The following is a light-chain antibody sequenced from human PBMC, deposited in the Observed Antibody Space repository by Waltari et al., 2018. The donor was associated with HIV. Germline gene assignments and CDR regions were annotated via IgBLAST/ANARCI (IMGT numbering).Light chain of an antibody. CDR3: QVWHYTVV. Sequence: SYELTQPFSVSVALGPPARLTCGGSNIGTKDVHWYQQKPGQAPLLLIFNDIHRPSGVPERFSASKSRNMATLTIIGAQAGDEAAYYCQVWHYTVVFGGGTKVTVL. CDR2: NDI. CDR1: NIGTKD. V-gene: IGLV3-9*01. J-gene: IGLJ2*01.